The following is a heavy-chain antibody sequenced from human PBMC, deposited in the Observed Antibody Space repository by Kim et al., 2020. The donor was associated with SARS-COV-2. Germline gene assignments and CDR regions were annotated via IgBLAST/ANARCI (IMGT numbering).Heavy chain of an antibody. J-gene: IGHJ3*02. CDR2: ST. CDR3: ARTEGDAFDI. V-gene: IGHV4-39*07. Sequence: STYCNPSLKSRVTISVDTSKNQFSLKLSSVTAADTAVYYCARTEGDAFDIWGQGTMVTVSS.